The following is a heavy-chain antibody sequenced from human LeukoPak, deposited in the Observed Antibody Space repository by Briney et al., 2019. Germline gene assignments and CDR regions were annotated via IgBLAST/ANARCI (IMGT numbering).Heavy chain of an antibody. CDR3: ARDPYRGYCSGGSCLQWSSTFDP. CDR1: GGTFSSYA. D-gene: IGHD2-15*01. V-gene: IGHV1-69*13. CDR2: IIPIFGTA. J-gene: IGHJ5*02. Sequence: GASVKVSCKASGGTFSSYATSWVRQAPGQGLEWMGGIIPIFGTANYAQKFQGRVTITADESTSTAYMELSSLRSEDTAVYYCARDPYRGYCSGGSCLQWSSTFDPWGQGTLVTVSS.